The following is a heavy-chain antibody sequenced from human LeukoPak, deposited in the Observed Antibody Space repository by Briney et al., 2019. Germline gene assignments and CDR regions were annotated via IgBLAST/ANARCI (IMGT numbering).Heavy chain of an antibody. Sequence: PGGSLRLSCAASGFTFSSYAMSWVRQAPGKGLEWVSLISGSGDSTYYADSVKGRFTISRDNSKKTLYLQMNSVRAEDTAAYYSAKQVDYGGNSYADSWGQGTLVTVSS. J-gene: IGHJ4*02. CDR2: ISGSGDST. CDR3: AKQVDYGGNSYADS. D-gene: IGHD4-23*01. CDR1: GFTFSSYA. V-gene: IGHV3-23*01.